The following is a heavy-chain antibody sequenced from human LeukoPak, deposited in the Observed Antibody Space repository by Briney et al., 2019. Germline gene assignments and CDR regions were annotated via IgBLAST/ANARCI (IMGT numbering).Heavy chain of an antibody. V-gene: IGHV1-69*04. CDR2: IIPILGIA. J-gene: IGHJ5*02. D-gene: IGHD2-15*01. CDR1: GGTFSSYA. Sequence: SVKASCKASGGTFSSYAISWVRQAPGQGLEWMGRIIPILGIANYAQKFQGRVTITADKSTSTAYMELSSLRSEDTAVYYCARGGYCSGGSCYENWFDPWGQGTLVTVSS. CDR3: ARGGYCSGGSCYENWFDP.